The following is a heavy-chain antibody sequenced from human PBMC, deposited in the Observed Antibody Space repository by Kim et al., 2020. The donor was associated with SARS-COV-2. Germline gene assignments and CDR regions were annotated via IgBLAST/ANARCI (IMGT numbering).Heavy chain of an antibody. CDR2: IIPIFGTA. Sequence: SVKVSCKASGGTFSSYAISWVRQAPGQGLEWMGGIIPIFGTANYAQKFQGRVTITADESTSTAYMELSSLRSEDTAVYYCARAHDMGIAVAGTCDYWGQGTLVTVSS. V-gene: IGHV1-69*13. CDR1: GGTFSSYA. J-gene: IGHJ4*02. CDR3: ARAHDMGIAVAGTCDY. D-gene: IGHD6-19*01.